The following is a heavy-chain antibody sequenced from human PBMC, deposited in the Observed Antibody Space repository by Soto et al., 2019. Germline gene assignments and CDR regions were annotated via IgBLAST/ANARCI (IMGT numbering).Heavy chain of an antibody. CDR1: GFTFSSYS. V-gene: IGHV3-21*01. J-gene: IGHJ4*02. Sequence: GGSLRLSCAASGFTFSSYSMNWVRQAPGKGLEWVSSISSSSTYMYYADSVKGRFTISRDNAENSLYLQMNSLRAEDTAVYYCAREYCSGGSCRPPGYWGQGTLVTVSS. D-gene: IGHD2-15*01. CDR2: ISSSSTYM. CDR3: AREYCSGGSCRPPGY.